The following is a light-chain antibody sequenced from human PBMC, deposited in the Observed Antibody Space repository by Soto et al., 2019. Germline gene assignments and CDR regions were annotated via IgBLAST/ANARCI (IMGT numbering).Light chain of an antibody. CDR1: QSISDT. Sequence: EIVMTQSPATLSVSPGGRATLSCRASQSISDTLAWYQQKPGQAPRLLIHGASTRATGFPARFSGSGSGTDLTLTISRLQSEDFAVYYCQKYNNWPWTFGQGTKVDIK. V-gene: IGKV3-15*01. J-gene: IGKJ1*01. CDR3: QKYNNWPWT. CDR2: GAS.